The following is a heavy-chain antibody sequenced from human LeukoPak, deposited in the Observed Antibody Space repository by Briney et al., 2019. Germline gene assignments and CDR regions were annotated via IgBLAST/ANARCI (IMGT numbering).Heavy chain of an antibody. D-gene: IGHD3-3*01. V-gene: IGHV3-33*01. J-gene: IGHJ4*02. CDR1: GFTFSSYG. Sequence: GRSLRLSCAASGFTFSSYGMHWVRQAPGKGLEWVAVIWYDGSNKYYADSVKGRFTISRDNSKNTLDLQKNSLRAEDTAVYYCARDRSYDFWSGYSTPDYWGQGTLVTVSS. CDR2: IWYDGSNK. CDR3: ARDRSYDFWSGYSTPDY.